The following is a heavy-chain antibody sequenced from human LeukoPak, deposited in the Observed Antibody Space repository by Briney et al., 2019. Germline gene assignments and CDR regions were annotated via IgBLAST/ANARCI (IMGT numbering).Heavy chain of an antibody. V-gene: IGHV3-74*01. J-gene: IGHJ4*02. CDR1: GFTFSNHW. CDR2: INRDGSRT. CDR3: ARGGGGTAKAHDY. Sequence: GGSLRLSCAASGFTFSNHWMHWVRQAPGKGLMWVSRINRDGSRTDHADSVKGRFTISRDDAKNTLYLQVNSLRAEDTAVYFCARGGGGTAKAHDYWGQGTLVTVSS. D-gene: IGHD2-15*01.